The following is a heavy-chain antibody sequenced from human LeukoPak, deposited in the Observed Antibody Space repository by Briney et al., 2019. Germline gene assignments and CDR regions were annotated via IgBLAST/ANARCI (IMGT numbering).Heavy chain of an antibody. J-gene: IGHJ4*02. CDR1: GFTFSSYG. Sequence: GGSLRLSCAASGFTFSSYGMHWVRQAPGKGLEWVAVVSYDGSIKSYADSVKGRFTISRDNPRNTLYLQMNSLRGEDTAIYYCAAWRGYDSGSFSGPLDYWGQGTLVLVSS. CDR3: AAWRGYDSGSFSGPLDY. V-gene: IGHV3-30*03. D-gene: IGHD3-10*01. CDR2: VSYDGSIK.